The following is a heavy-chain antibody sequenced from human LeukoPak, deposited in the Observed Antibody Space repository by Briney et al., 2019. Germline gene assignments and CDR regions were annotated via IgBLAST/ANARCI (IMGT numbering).Heavy chain of an antibody. D-gene: IGHD3-3*01. V-gene: IGHV3-49*04. J-gene: IGHJ3*02. Sequence: GGSLRLSCTASGFTFGDYAMSWVRQAPGKVLEWIGFISNKGFGGTTEYAASVKGRFIISRDDSKNIAYLQMNSLKTEDTAVYFCTREPNYDFWSAPGAFDNWGQGTMVTVSS. CDR2: ISNKGFGGTT. CDR1: GFTFGDYA. CDR3: TREPNYDFWSAPGAFDN.